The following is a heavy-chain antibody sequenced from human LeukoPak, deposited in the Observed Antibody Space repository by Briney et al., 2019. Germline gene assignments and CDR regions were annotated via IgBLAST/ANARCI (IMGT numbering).Heavy chain of an antibody. CDR2: INTDGRTT. CDR3: ARAGASGWYAAGWFDP. CDR1: GFPFNNYW. V-gene: IGHV3-74*01. Sequence: PGGSLRLSCAAAGFPFNNYWIHWVRQAPGKGLMLASSINTDGRTTRYAASVQGRFTISRDNAKNTLSLQMNSLRDDDTAVYYCARAGASGWYAAGWFDPWGQGTLVTVSS. J-gene: IGHJ5*02. D-gene: IGHD6-19*01.